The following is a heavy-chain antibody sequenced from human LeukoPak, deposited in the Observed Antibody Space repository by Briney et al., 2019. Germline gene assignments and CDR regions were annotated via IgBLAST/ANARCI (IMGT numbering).Heavy chain of an antibody. Sequence: SETLSLTSTVSGGSISSYYWNWIRQPPGKGLEWIGYIYYSGSTNYNPSLKSRVTISVDTSKNQFSLKLSSVTAADTAVYYCASFYDFWSGYLNWGQGTLVTVSS. J-gene: IGHJ4*02. CDR3: ASFYDFWSGYLN. D-gene: IGHD3-3*01. V-gene: IGHV4-59*08. CDR1: GGSISSYY. CDR2: IYYSGST.